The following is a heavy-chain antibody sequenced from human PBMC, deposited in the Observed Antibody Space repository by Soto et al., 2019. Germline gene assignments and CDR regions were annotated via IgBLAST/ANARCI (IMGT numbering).Heavy chain of an antibody. CDR2: ISYDGSNK. CDR1: GFTFSSYA. D-gene: IGHD5-18*01. CDR3: ARGPAMASYAFDI. J-gene: IGHJ3*02. V-gene: IGHV3-30-3*01. Sequence: GGSLRLSCAASGFTFSSYAMPWVRQAPGKGLEWVAVISYDGSNKYYADSVKGRFTVSSDNSKNTLYLQMNSLRAEDTAVYYCARGPAMASYAFDIWGQGTMVTVSS.